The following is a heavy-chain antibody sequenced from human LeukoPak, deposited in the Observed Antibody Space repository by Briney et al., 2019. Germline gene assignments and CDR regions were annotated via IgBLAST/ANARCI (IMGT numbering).Heavy chain of an antibody. J-gene: IGHJ4*02. Sequence: GSSVKVSRMASGGTFSSCAISWVRQAPGKGLEWMGGFDPEDGETIYAQKFQGRVTMTEDTSTDTAYMELSSLRSEDTAVYYCATVAREKLWFGEPPFDYWGQGTLVTVSS. V-gene: IGHV1-24*01. CDR3: ATVAREKLWFGEPPFDY. CDR2: FDPEDGET. CDR1: GGTFSSCA. D-gene: IGHD3-10*01.